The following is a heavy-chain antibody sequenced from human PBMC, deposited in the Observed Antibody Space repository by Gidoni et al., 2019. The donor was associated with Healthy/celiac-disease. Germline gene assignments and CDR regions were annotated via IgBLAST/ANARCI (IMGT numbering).Heavy chain of an antibody. CDR3: ARDSPADFDWLPSGYYFDY. CDR2: IYHSGST. J-gene: IGHJ4*02. D-gene: IGHD3-9*01. CDR1: RTGYY. Sequence: RTGYYWGWSRQPPGKGLEWIGSIYHSGSTYYNPSLKSRVTISVDTSKNQFSLKLSSVTAADTAVYYCARDSPADFDWLPSGYYFDYWGQGTLVTVSS. V-gene: IGHV4-38-2*02.